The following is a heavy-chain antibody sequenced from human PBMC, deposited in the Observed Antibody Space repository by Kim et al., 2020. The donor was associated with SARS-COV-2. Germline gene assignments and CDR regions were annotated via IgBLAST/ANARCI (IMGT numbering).Heavy chain of an antibody. CDR1: GFTFSSYA. D-gene: IGHD2-15*01. CDR3: ARQGIGRYCSGGSCYFFDS. Sequence: GGSLRLSCAASGFTFSSYAMSWVRQAPGKGLEWVSGISSSGGSTYYADSVKGRFTISRDNSKNTLYLQMNSLRSEDTAVYYCARQGIGRYCSGGSCYFFDSWGQGNLVTVSS. J-gene: IGHJ4*02. CDR2: ISSSGGST. V-gene: IGHV3-23*01.